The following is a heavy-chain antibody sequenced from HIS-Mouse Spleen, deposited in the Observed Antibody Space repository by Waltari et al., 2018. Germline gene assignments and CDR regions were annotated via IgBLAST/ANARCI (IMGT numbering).Heavy chain of an antibody. CDR3: ARGHRSGYDRGADY. V-gene: IGHV4-59*01. D-gene: IGHD5-12*01. Sequence: QVQLQESGPGLVKPSETLSLTCTVSGGSISSYYWSWIRQPPGKGLEGIGYIYYSGSTNYNPSLKSRVTISVDPSKNQFSLKLSSVTAADTAVYYCARGHRSGYDRGADYWGQGTLVTVSS. CDR1: GGSISSYY. CDR2: IYYSGST. J-gene: IGHJ4*02.